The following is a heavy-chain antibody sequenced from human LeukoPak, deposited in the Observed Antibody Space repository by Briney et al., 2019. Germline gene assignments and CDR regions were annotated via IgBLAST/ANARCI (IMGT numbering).Heavy chain of an antibody. CDR2: ISSSTSTI. CDR1: GFTFSTYS. J-gene: IGHJ4*02. Sequence: TGGSLRLSCAASGFTFSTYSMNWVRQAPGKGLEWVSYISSSTSTIYYADSVKGRFTISRDNAKNSLYLQMNSLRAEDTAVYYCALGDDFWSGYYTLDYWGQGTLVTVSS. CDR3: ALGDDFWSGYYTLDY. D-gene: IGHD3-3*01. V-gene: IGHV3-48*01.